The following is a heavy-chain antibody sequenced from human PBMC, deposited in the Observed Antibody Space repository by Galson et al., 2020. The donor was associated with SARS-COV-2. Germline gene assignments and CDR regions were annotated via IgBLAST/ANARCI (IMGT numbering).Heavy chain of an antibody. V-gene: IGHV4-59*01. D-gene: IGHD1-26*01. Sequence: SETLSLTCTVSGDSITSYYWSWIRQPPGKGLEWIGYIYYLGSAKSNPSLTSRVAISEDASKNQFSLQLTSVTAADTAVYFCARYTGSHVDYWGQGTLVTVYS. CDR3: ARYTGSHVDY. J-gene: IGHJ4*02. CDR1: GDSITSYY. CDR2: IYYLGSA.